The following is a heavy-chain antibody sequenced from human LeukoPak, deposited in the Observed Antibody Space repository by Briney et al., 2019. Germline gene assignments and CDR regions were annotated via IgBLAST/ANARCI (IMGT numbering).Heavy chain of an antibody. CDR2: IYYRGNT. CDR3: ARRVYSSNSGFDY. CDR1: SGSISSYSYY. J-gene: IGHJ4*02. Sequence: PSETLSLTCTVSSGSISSYSYYWAWIRQPPGKGLEWIGTIYYRGNTYYNPSLKSRVSISVDTSKNQFSLKLSSVTAADTAVYYCARRVYSSNSGFDYWDQGTLVTVSS. V-gene: IGHV4-39*01. D-gene: IGHD6-13*01.